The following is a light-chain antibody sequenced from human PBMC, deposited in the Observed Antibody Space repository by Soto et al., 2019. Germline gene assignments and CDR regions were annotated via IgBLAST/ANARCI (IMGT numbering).Light chain of an antibody. CDR3: TSYTSSSTLGI. V-gene: IGLV2-14*03. CDR2: DVS. Sequence: QSALTQPASVSGSPGQSITISCTGTSSDVGGYNHVSWYQHHPGNAPKLMIYDVSNRPSGVSNRFSGSKSSNTASLTISGLQAEDEADYYCTSYTSSSTLGIFGGGTKLTVL. J-gene: IGLJ2*01. CDR1: SSDVGGYNH.